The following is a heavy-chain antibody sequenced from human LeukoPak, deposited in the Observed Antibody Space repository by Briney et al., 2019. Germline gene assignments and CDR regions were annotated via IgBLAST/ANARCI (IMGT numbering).Heavy chain of an antibody. V-gene: IGHV1-18*01. D-gene: IGHD2-2*01. CDR2: ISAYNGNT. CDR3: ARASGGYCSSTSCYAFDY. J-gene: IGHJ4*02. Sequence: ASVKVSCKASGYTFTSYGISWVRQAPGQGLEWMGWISAYNGNTNYAQKLQGRVTMTTDTSTSTAYKELRSLRSDDTAVYYCARASGGYCSSTSCYAFDYWGQGTLVTVSS. CDR1: GYTFTSYG.